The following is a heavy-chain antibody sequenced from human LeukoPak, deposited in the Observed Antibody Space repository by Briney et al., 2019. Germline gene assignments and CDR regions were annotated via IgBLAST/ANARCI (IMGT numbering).Heavy chain of an antibody. D-gene: IGHD3-3*01. V-gene: IGHV3-48*03. CDR3: ARSGFYFDY. CDR1: GFTFSSYE. CDR2: ITSSGTTI. Sequence: GGSLRLSCAASGFTFSSYEMNWVRQAPGKGLEWVSYITSSGTTIYYADSVKGRFTISRDNAKNSLYLQMNSLRAEDTAVYYCARSGFYFDYWSQGTLVTVSS. J-gene: IGHJ4*02.